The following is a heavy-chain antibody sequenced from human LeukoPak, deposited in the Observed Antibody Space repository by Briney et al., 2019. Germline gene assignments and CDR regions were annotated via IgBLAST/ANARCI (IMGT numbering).Heavy chain of an antibody. V-gene: IGHV3-23*01. J-gene: IGHJ6*03. CDR1: GFTFSSYA. Sequence: PGGSLRLSCAASGFTFSSYAMRWVRQAPGKGLEWVSGISGSGGSTYYADSVKGRFTISRDNSKNTLYLQVNSLRAEDTAVYYCAKCGGDYYYYYYMDVWGKGTTVTVSS. D-gene: IGHD2-21*02. CDR3: AKCGGDYYYYYYMDV. CDR2: ISGSGGST.